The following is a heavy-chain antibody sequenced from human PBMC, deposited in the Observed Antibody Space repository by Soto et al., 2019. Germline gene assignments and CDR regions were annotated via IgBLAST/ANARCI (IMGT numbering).Heavy chain of an antibody. CDR2: ISAYNGNT. CDR1: GYTFTSYG. J-gene: IGHJ5*02. V-gene: IGHV1-18*01. CDR3: ARDSSSSWYYWFDP. Sequence: GASVKVSCKASGYTFTSYGISWVRQAPGQGLEWMGWISAYNGNTNYAQKLQGRVTMTTDTSTSTAYMELRSLRSDDTAVYYCARDSSSSWYYWFDPWGQGTLVTVSS. D-gene: IGHD6-13*01.